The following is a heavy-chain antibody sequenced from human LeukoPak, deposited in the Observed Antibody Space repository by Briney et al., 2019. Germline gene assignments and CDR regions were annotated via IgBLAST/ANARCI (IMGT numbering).Heavy chain of an antibody. J-gene: IGHJ4*02. D-gene: IGHD6-19*01. V-gene: IGHV4-39*07. CDR3: ARDGYSSGWSTH. Sequence: PSETLSLTCTVSGGSISSSTYYWGWIRQPPGKGLEWIGSIYYSGSTYYNPSLKSRVTISVDTSKNQFSLKLSSVTAADTAVYYCARDGYSSGWSTHWGQGTLVTVSS. CDR2: IYYSGST. CDR1: GGSISSSTYY.